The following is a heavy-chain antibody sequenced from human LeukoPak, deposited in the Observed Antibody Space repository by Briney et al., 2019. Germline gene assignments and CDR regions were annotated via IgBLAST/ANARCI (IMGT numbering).Heavy chain of an antibody. V-gene: IGHV4-39*01. CDR2: IYYSGST. Sequence: SETLSLTCTVSGGSISSSSYYGGWIRQPPGKGLEGIGSIYYSGSTYYNPSLTSRLTISVDTSKNQFSLQLSSVTAADTAVYYCARHRGYCSSTSCHEYTWFDPWGQGTLVTVSS. D-gene: IGHD2-2*01. J-gene: IGHJ5*02. CDR1: GGSISSSSYY. CDR3: ARHRGYCSSTSCHEYTWFDP.